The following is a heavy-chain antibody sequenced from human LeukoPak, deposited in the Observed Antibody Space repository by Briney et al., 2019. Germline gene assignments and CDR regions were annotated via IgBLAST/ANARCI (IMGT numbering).Heavy chain of an antibody. CDR1: GFTFSNYA. V-gene: IGHV3-23*01. Sequence: GGSLRLSCAASGFTFSNYAMGWVRQAPGKGLEWVSAIRGSGDSTYYADSVKGRFTISRDNSENALYLQMNSLRAEDTAIYYCAXSXREXXPSTGYXPXDYWGXXXXVTV. D-gene: IGHD3-9*01. CDR2: IRGSGDST. CDR3: AXSXREXXPSTGYXPXDY. J-gene: IGHJ4*02.